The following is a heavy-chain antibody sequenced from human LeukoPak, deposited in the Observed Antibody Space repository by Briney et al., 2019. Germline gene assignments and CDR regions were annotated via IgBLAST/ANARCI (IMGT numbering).Heavy chain of an antibody. J-gene: IGHJ4*02. CDR2: ISGSGTST. Sequence: GGSLRLSCAASGFTFSSYAMSWVRQAPGKGLEWVSSISGSGTSTYYADSVKGRFTISRDNSKNTLFLQMNSLRAEDTAVYYCTKPPVVVYTNPYFDYWGQGTLVTVSS. V-gene: IGHV3-23*01. CDR1: GFTFSSYA. CDR3: TKPPVVVYTNPYFDY. D-gene: IGHD3-22*01.